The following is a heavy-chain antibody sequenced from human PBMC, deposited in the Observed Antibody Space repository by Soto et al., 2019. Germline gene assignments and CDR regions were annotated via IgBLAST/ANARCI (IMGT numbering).Heavy chain of an antibody. CDR2: IYYSGST. D-gene: IGHD3-10*01. CDR1: GGSISSYY. CDR3: ARHAPLYYYGSGSYILYYGMDV. V-gene: IGHV4-59*08. Sequence: SETLSLTCTVSGGSISSYYWSWIRQPPGKGLEWIGYIYYSGSTNYNPSLKSRVTISVDTSKNQFSLKLSSVTAADTAVYYCARHAPLYYYGSGSYILYYGMDVWGQGTTVTVSS. J-gene: IGHJ6*02.